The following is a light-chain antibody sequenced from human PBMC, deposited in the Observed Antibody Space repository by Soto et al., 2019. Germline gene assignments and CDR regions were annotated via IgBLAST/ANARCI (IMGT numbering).Light chain of an antibody. Sequence: EIVMTQSPATLSVSLGDRATLSCRASQSVSTYLAWYQHKPGQAPRLLIYGASTRANGIPDRFSGSGSETDFTLTISSLQSEDFAVYYCQQYNSWPPSYTFCQGTKLEIK. J-gene: IGKJ2*01. V-gene: IGKV3-15*01. CDR2: GAS. CDR3: QQYNSWPPSYT. CDR1: QSVSTY.